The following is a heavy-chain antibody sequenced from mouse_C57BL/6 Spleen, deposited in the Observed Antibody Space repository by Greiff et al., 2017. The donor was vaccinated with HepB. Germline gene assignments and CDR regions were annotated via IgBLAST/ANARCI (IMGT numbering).Heavy chain of an antibody. CDR2: IDPSDSYT. J-gene: IGHJ3*01. Sequence: QVQLQQPGAELVKPGASVKLSCKASGYTFTIYWMQWVKQRPGQGLEWIGEIDPSDSYTNYNQKFKGKATLTVDTSSSTAYMQLSSLTSEDSAVYYCARGRAYYKGFAYWGQGTLVTVSA. V-gene: IGHV1-50*01. CDR1: GYTFTIYW. D-gene: IGHD2-12*01. CDR3: ARGRAYYKGFAY.